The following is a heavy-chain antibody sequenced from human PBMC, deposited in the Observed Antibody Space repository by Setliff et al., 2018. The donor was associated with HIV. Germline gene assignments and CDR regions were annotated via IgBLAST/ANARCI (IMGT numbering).Heavy chain of an antibody. CDR1: GFSISSYA. V-gene: IGHV3-23*01. CDR3: AKFFGGYGDYMGFDY. CDR2: ISGSGANT. Sequence: GGSLRLSCAASGFSISSYAMNWVRQAPGKGLEWVSAISGSGANTYYADSVKGRFTISRDDSKNTLYLQMNSLRAEDTAVYYCAKFFGGYGDYMGFDYWGQGTLVTVSS. D-gene: IGHD4-17*01. J-gene: IGHJ4*02.